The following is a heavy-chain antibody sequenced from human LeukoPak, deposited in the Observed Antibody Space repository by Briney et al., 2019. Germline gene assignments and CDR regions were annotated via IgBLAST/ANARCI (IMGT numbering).Heavy chain of an antibody. D-gene: IGHD2-15*01. Sequence: ASVKVSCKASGYTFTGYYMHWVRQAPGQGLEWMGWINPNSGGTNYAQKFQGRVTMTRDTSISTAYMELSRLRSDDTAVYYCARDLGYCSGGSCLIFDYWGQGTLVTVSS. CDR3: ARDLGYCSGGSCLIFDY. V-gene: IGHV1-2*02. CDR1: GYTFTGYY. CDR2: INPNSGGT. J-gene: IGHJ4*02.